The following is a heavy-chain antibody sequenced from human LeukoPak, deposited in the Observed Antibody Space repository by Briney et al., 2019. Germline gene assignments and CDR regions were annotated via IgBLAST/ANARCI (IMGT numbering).Heavy chain of an antibody. CDR1: GFTFSDYY. Sequence: TGGSLGLSCAASGFTFSDYYMSWIRQAPGKGLEWVSYTSSSSSYTNYADSVKGRFTISRDNAKNSLYLQMNSLRAEDTAVYYCARDLNTMVRGVPDYWGQGTLVTVSS. CDR3: ARDLNTMVRGVPDY. J-gene: IGHJ4*02. V-gene: IGHV3-11*06. CDR2: TSSSSSYT. D-gene: IGHD3-10*01.